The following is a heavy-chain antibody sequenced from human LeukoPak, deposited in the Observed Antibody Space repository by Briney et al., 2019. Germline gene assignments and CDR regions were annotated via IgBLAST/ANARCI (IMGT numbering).Heavy chain of an antibody. D-gene: IGHD1-7*01. CDR1: GFTFSDYY. J-gene: IGHJ3*02. CDR3: ARVVWNYGAAAFGI. Sequence: GRSLRLSCAASGFTFSDYYMSWIRQAPGKGLEWVSYISSSGSTIYYADSVKGRFTISRDNAKNSLYLQMNSLRAEDTAVYYCARVVWNYGAAAFGIWGQGTMVTVSS. CDR2: ISSSGSTI. V-gene: IGHV3-11*01.